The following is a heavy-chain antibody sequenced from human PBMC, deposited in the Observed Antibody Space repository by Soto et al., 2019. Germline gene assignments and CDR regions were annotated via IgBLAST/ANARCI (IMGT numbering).Heavy chain of an antibody. Sequence: QVQLQQWGAGLLKPSETLSLTCAVYGGSFSGYYWSWIRQPPGKGLEWIGEINHSGSTNYNPSLKSRVTISVDTSKNQFSLKLSSVTAADTAVYYCASYDSSVRRLDYWGQGTLVTVSS. V-gene: IGHV4-34*01. CDR2: INHSGST. D-gene: IGHD3-22*01. CDR1: GGSFSGYY. CDR3: ASYDSSVRRLDY. J-gene: IGHJ4*02.